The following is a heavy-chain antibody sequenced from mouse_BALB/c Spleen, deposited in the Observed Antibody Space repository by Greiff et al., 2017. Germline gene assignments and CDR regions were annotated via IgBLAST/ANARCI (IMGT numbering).Heavy chain of an antibody. CDR2: IWSDGST. V-gene: IGHV2-6-2*01. J-gene: IGHJ4*01. D-gene: IGHD2-1*01. Sequence: QVQLQQSGPDLVAPSQSLSITCTVSGFSLTSYGVHWVRQPPGKGLEWLVVIWSDGSTTYNSALKSRLSISKDNSKSQVFLKMNSLQTDDTAMYYCARHVGYGNYNYAMDYWGQGTSVTVSS. CDR3: ARHVGYGNYNYAMDY. CDR1: GFSLTSYG.